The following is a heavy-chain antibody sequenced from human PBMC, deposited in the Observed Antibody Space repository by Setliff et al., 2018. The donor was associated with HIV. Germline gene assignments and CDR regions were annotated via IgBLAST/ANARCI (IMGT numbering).Heavy chain of an antibody. CDR1: GGSFSGYN. D-gene: IGHD1-26*01. CDR3: ARGKGGLVGPAEFDY. V-gene: IGHV4-34*01. Sequence: SETLSLTCAVYGGSFSGYNWSWIRQPPGKGLEWIGEINQSGGINYNPSLKSRVTMSEETSKNQFSLKLKSVTAADTAIYFCARGKGGLVGPAEFDYWGPGTLVTVSS. J-gene: IGHJ4*02. CDR2: INQSGGI.